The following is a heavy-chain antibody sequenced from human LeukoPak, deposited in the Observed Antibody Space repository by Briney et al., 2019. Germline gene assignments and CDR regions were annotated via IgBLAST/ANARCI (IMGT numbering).Heavy chain of an antibody. CDR3: ARGVYISAAQYGY. J-gene: IGHJ4*02. CDR1: GGSISSYY. CDR2: ISYSGST. V-gene: IGHV4-59*01. D-gene: IGHD6-13*01. Sequence: SETLSLTCAVSGGSISSYYWSWIRQPPGKGLEWIGYISYSGSTNYNPSLKSRLTISVDTSKNQFSLKLSSVTAADTAVYYCARGVYISAAQYGYWGQGTLVTVSS.